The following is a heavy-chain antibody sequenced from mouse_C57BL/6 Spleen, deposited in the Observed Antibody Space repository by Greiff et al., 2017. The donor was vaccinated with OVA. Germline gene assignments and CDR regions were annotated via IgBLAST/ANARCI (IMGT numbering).Heavy chain of an antibody. J-gene: IGHJ4*01. CDR3: TRSHLGRGAMDY. CDR1: GFTFSDAW. CDR2: IRHKANNHAS. D-gene: IGHD4-1*01. Sequence: EVQLEESGGGLVQPGGSMKLSCAASGFTFSDAWMDWVRQSPEKGLEWVAEIRHKANNHASYYAESVKGKFTISRDDSKSSVYLQMNSLRAEDTGIYFCTRSHLGRGAMDYWGQGTSVTVSS. V-gene: IGHV6-6*01.